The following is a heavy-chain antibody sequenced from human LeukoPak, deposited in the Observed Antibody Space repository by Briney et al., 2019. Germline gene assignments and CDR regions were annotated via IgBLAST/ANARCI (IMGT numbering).Heavy chain of an antibody. Sequence: PSQTLSLTCTVSGGSISSGDYYWSWIRQPPGKGLEWIGHIFHSGSTDYNPSLKSRVTISADTSKNQFSLKLSSVTAADTAVYYCARALGVGDYVGFDYWGQGTLVTVSS. J-gene: IGHJ4*02. CDR2: IFHSGST. CDR1: GGSISSGDYY. V-gene: IGHV4-61*08. D-gene: IGHD4-17*01. CDR3: ARALGVGDYVGFDY.